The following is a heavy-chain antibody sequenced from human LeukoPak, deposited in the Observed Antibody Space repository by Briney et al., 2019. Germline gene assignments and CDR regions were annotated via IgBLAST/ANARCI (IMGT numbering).Heavy chain of an antibody. V-gene: IGHV1-2*02. CDR3: AREDFIDAGPYLIGP. CDR2: INTKTGRT. Sequence: GASVKVSCKTSGYRFTDYYIHWVRQAPGQGLEWMGWINTKTGRTSSARKFQGRVTMTRDPSITTVYMDMAWLTSDDTAIYFCAREDFIDAGPYLIGPWGQGTLVTVSS. J-gene: IGHJ5*02. CDR1: GYRFTDYY. D-gene: IGHD3-3*01.